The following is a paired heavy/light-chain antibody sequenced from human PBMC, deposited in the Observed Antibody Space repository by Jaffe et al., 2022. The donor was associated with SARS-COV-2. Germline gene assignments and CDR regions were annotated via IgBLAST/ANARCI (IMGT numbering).Heavy chain of an antibody. CDR2: IYHSGGT. CDR3: ARVARVYHYGMDV. J-gene: IGHJ6*02. CDR1: GGSISSGNW. Sequence: QVQLQESGPGLVKPSGTVSLTCAVSGGSISSGNWWSWVRQPPGKGLEWIGEIYHSGGTNYNPSLKSRVTISVDKPKNQFSLNLSSVTAADTAVYYCARVARVYHYGMDVWGQGTTVTVSS. D-gene: IGHD2-21*01. V-gene: IGHV4-4*02.
Light chain of an antibody. J-gene: IGKJ2*02. CDR1: QSISKY. V-gene: IGKV1-39*01. CDR2: GAS. CDR3: QQSYSAPPWT. Sequence: DIQMTQSPSSLSASVGDRVTISCRASQSISKYLSWYQQKPGKAPNLLIYGASSLQSGVPSRFSGSGSGTDFTLTISNLQPEDFAAYYCQQSYSAPPWTFGPGTKLEIK.